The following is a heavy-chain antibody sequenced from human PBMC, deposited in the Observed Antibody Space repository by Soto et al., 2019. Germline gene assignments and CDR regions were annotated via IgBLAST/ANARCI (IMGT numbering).Heavy chain of an antibody. CDR3: AKDPVTITMVRGVDAFDI. V-gene: IGHV3-23*01. Sequence: GGSLRLSCAASGFTFSSYAMSWVRQAPGKGLEWVSAISGSGGSTYYADSVKGRFTISRDNSKNTLYLQMNSLRAEDTAVYYCAKDPVTITMVRGVDAFDIWGQGTMVTVSS. J-gene: IGHJ3*02. D-gene: IGHD3-10*01. CDR2: ISGSGGST. CDR1: GFTFSSYA.